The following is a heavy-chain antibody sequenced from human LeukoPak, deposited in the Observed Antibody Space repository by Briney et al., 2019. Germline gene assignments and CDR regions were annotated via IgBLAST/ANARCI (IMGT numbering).Heavy chain of an antibody. J-gene: IGHJ4*02. Sequence: GGSLRLSCAASGFTFSSYGMHWVRQAPGKGLEWVAFIRYDGSHKYYTDSVRGRFTISRDNSKNTLYLQMNNLRAEDTALYYCAKISGYYPFDYWGQGTLVTVSS. V-gene: IGHV3-30*02. CDR1: GFTFSSYG. CDR3: AKISGYYPFDY. D-gene: IGHD3-22*01. CDR2: IRYDGSHK.